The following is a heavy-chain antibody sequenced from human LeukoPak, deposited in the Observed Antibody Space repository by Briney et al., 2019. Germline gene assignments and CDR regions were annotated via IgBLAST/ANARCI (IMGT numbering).Heavy chain of an antibody. Sequence: PGGSLRLSCAASGFTFKTYTMHWVRQAPGMGLEWVSSISSSSSYIFYADSVKGRFTISRDNSKNTLYLQMNSLRAEDTAVYYCAKGHFTYSYDSSGYSDAFDIWGQGTMVTVSS. J-gene: IGHJ3*02. D-gene: IGHD3-22*01. CDR3: AKGHFTYSYDSSGYSDAFDI. CDR1: GFTFKTYT. CDR2: ISSSSSYI. V-gene: IGHV3-21*04.